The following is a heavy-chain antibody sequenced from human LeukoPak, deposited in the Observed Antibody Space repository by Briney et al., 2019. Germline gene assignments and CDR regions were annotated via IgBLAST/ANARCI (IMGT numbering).Heavy chain of an antibody. D-gene: IGHD3-10*01. CDR1: GYTFTSYY. J-gene: IGHJ6*02. CDR2: INPSGGST. Sequence: GASVTVSCTASGYTFTSYYMHWVRQAPGQGLEWMGIINPSGGSTSYAQKFQGRVTMTRDTSTSTVYMELSSLRSEDTAVYYCARDGATMVRGVIILGVDVWGQGTTVTVSS. CDR3: ARDGATMVRGVIILGVDV. V-gene: IGHV1-46*01.